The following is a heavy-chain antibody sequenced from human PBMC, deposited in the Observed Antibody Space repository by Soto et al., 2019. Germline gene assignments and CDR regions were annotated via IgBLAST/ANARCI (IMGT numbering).Heavy chain of an antibody. Sequence: QLQLQECGSGQVKPSQTLSLTCVVSGGSVTSGGHSWSWIRQAPGEGLEWVGSVYQSQYAYYNPSLRSRAAFSRERSNNQGSRGMPSGTAADTAIYYCAAGDTLLAELSHNYWGQGKLVTFPS. J-gene: IGHJ4*02. CDR2: VYQSQYA. V-gene: IGHV4-30-2*01. CDR1: GGSVTSGGHS. D-gene: IGHD3-16*02. CDR3: AAGDTLLAELSHNY.